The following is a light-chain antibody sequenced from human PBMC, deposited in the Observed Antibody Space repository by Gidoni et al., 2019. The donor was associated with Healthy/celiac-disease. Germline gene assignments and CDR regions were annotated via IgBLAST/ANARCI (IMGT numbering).Light chain of an antibody. CDR3: QQYYSYPWT. J-gene: IGKJ1*01. V-gene: IGKV1-8*01. Sequence: AIRMTQSPSSFSASTGDRVTITCRASQGTSSYLSWYQQKPGKAPKLLIYAASTLQSGVPSRFSGSGCGTDFTLTISCLQYEDFANYYCQQYYSYPWTFGQGTKVEIK. CDR1: QGTSSY. CDR2: AAS.